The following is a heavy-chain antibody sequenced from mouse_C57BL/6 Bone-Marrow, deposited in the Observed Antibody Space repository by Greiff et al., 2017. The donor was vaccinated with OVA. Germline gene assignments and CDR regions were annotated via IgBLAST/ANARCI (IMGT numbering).Heavy chain of an antibody. V-gene: IGHV1-64*01. CDR3: DMMVTHLDY. Sequence: VQLQQPGAELVKPGASVKLSCKASGYTFPRYWMPWVKQRPGQGLEWIGMIHPNSGSTNYNEKFKSKATLTVDKSSSTAYMQLSSLTSEDSAVYYCDMMVTHLDYWGQGTTLTVSS. CDR2: IHPNSGST. CDR1: GYTFPRYW. J-gene: IGHJ2*01. D-gene: IGHD2-3*01.